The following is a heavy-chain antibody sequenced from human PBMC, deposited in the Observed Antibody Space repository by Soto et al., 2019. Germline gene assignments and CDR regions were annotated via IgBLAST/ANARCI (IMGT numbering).Heavy chain of an antibody. J-gene: IGHJ4*02. V-gene: IGHV4-30-4*01. Sequence: QVQLQESGPGLVKPSQTLSLTCTVSGGSISSGDYYWSWIRQPPGKGLEWIGYIYDSGSTYYNPSLKSRLTISVDTSNNQFSLKLSSVTAADTAVYYCARVVGYYYDSSGYYYPYYFDYWGQGTLVTVSS. CDR3: ARVVGYYYDSSGYYYPYYFDY. CDR2: IYDSGST. CDR1: GGSISSGDYY. D-gene: IGHD3-22*01.